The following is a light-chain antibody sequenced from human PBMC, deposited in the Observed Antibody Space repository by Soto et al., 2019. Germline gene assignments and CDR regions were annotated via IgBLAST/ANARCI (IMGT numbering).Light chain of an antibody. CDR2: AAS. V-gene: IGKV1-39*01. CDR1: QSISTH. Sequence: DIQMTQSPSSLSASVGDRVSITCRASQSISTHLSSYQQKPGKTPKLLIYAASSLQSWIPSRFTGSGSGTDFTLTISSLQPEDFATYYCQQCYTSWWTFSQGTKVEIK. J-gene: IGKJ1*01. CDR3: QQCYTSWWT.